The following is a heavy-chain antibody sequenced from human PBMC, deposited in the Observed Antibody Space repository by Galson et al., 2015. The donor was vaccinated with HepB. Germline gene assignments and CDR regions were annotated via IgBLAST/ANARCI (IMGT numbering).Heavy chain of an antibody. J-gene: IGHJ4*02. Sequence: SVKVSCKASGGTFSSYTISWVRQAPGQGLEWMGWINPNSGGTNYAQKFQGRVTMTRDTSISTAYMELSRLRSDDTAVYYCAAYYYDSSGYYNFDYWGQGTLVTVSS. CDR2: INPNSGGT. D-gene: IGHD3-22*01. CDR3: AAYYYDSSGYYNFDY. CDR1: GGTFSSYT. V-gene: IGHV1-2*02.